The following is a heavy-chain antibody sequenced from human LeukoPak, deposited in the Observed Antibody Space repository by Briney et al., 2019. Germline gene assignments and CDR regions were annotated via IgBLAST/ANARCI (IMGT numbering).Heavy chain of an antibody. CDR2: ISGSGGST. CDR1: GFTFSSYA. CDR3: ARDGPKVGATTFDY. V-gene: IGHV3-23*01. J-gene: IGHJ4*02. Sequence: GGSLRLSCAASGFTFSSYAMSWVRQAPGKGLEWVSAISGSGGSTCYADSVKGRFTISRDNSKNTLYLQMSSLRDEDTAVYYCARDGPKVGATTFDYWGQGTLVTVSS. D-gene: IGHD1-26*01.